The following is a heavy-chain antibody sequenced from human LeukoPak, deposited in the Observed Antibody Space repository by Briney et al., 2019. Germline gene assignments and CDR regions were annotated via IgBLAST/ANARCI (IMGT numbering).Heavy chain of an antibody. CDR3: ALLPFEPLFSRIAVAGTFGGY. CDR1: GGSISSSSYY. Sequence: SETLSLTCTASGGSISSSSYYWGWIRQPPGKGLEWIGSFYYSGSTNYNPSLKSRVTISVDTSKNQFSLKLSSVTAADTAVYYCALLPFEPLFSRIAVAGTFGGYWGQGTLVTVSS. CDR2: FYYSGST. D-gene: IGHD6-19*01. V-gene: IGHV4-39*07. J-gene: IGHJ4*02.